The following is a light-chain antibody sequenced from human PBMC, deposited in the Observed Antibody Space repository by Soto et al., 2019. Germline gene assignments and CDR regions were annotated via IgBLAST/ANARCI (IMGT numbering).Light chain of an antibody. J-gene: IGKJ5*01. Sequence: EIVLTHSPGTLSLSPGERATLYCRASQSVGNNLAWYQQKPGQAPSLFIFGASVRATGVPDRFSGSGSGTEFTLTINSLQSEDFAVYYCQQHGTSPITFGQGTRLEIK. CDR2: GAS. CDR1: QSVGNN. CDR3: QQHGTSPIT. V-gene: IGKV3-20*01.